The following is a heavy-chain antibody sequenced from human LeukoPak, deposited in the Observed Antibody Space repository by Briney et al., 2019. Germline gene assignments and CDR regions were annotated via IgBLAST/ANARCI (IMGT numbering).Heavy chain of an antibody. D-gene: IGHD6-19*01. CDR2: IHYSGST. J-gene: IGHJ4*02. CDR1: GGSISSYY. V-gene: IGHV4-39*01. CDR3: ARHAGLAVAATGFDY. Sequence: SETLSLTCTVSGGSISSYYWSWIRQPPGKGLEWVGSIHYSGSTYYNPSLKSRLTISVDTSKNQLSLKLNSVTAADTGVYYCARHAGLAVAATGFDYWGQGTLVTVSS.